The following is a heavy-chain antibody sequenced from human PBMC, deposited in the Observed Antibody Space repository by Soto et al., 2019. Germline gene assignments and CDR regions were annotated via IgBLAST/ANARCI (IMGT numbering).Heavy chain of an antibody. J-gene: IGHJ6*01. CDR3: PKVLWTVGHCGGGSFYDGMDV. CDR1: GYTFIGFH. D-gene: IGHD2-15*01. V-gene: IGHV1-2*02. CDR2: INHKSGAT. Sequence: ASVKVSCKASGYTFIGFHLRWLRQAPGQGVEWVGWINHKSGATYYAQKFQDRVTMNRDTPFNTVYMELSRHTYNDTAVYYRPKVLWTVGHCGGGSFYDGMDVWGQGTTVTVSS.